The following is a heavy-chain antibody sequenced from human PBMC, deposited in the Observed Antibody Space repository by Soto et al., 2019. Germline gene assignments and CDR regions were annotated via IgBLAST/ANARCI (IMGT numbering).Heavy chain of an antibody. CDR3: AKLFLAQGWYPDY. J-gene: IGHJ4*02. Sequence: EVQLLESGGGLARPGGSLRLSCAASGFTFSTYAMTWVRQAPGKGLEWVSTISASGATTYYADSVKGRFTISRGNDNNTLYLQMHGLRAEDTAVYYCAKLFLAQGWYPDYWGQGALVTVSS. CDR2: ISASGATT. D-gene: IGHD2-15*01. V-gene: IGHV3-23*01. CDR1: GFTFSTYA.